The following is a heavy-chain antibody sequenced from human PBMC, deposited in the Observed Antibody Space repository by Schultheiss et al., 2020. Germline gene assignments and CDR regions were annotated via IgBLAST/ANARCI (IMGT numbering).Heavy chain of an antibody. J-gene: IGHJ6*04. Sequence: ASVKVSCKASGYTFTSYGISWVRQAPGQGLEWMGWISAYNGNTNYAQKLQGRVTMTRDTSTSTVYMELSSLRSEDTAVYYCARGGGYCTGGVCYKGYYYYYGMDVWGKGTTVTVSS. CDR3: ARGGGYCTGGVCYKGYYYYYGMDV. D-gene: IGHD2-8*02. CDR1: GYTFTSYG. CDR2: ISAYNGNT. V-gene: IGHV1-18*01.